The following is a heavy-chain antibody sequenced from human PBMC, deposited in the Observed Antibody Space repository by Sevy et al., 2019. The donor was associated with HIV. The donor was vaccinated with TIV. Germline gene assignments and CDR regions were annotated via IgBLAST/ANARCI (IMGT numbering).Heavy chain of an antibody. CDR3: ATTAVTSHIDS. D-gene: IGHD4-17*01. J-gene: IGHJ4*02. CDR2: INFRTAAI. CDR1: GFPFSAYR. Sequence: GGSLRLSCEASGFPFSAYRMTWVRQAPGKGLEWVSSINFRTAAIHYADSVKGRFTISREDAKNSLFLQMNSLRAEDTAVYYCATTAVTSHIDSWGQGTLVTVSS. V-gene: IGHV3-48*01.